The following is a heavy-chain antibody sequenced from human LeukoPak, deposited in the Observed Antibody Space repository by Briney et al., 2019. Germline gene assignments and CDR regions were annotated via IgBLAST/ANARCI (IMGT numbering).Heavy chain of an antibody. J-gene: IGHJ4*02. V-gene: IGHV5-51*01. Sequence: GESLQIFCNGSGYSFTTNCIGWVRQMPGEGLGRLGIIYSGDSDAKYIPSIKGQVSMSADQSISTAYLKWSILKASDTAMYYCARIITMVRGVIIYPNYFDYWGQGTLVTVSS. D-gene: IGHD3-10*01. CDR3: ARIITMVRGVIIYPNYFDY. CDR2: IYSGDSDA. CDR1: GYSFTTNC.